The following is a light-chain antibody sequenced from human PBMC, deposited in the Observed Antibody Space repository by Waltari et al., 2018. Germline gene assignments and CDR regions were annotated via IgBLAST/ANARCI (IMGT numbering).Light chain of an antibody. CDR3: AAWDDSLGVWT. CDR1: SSNIGNNY. Sequence: QSVLTQPPSASGTPGQRVTISCSGSSSNIGNNYVYWHQQLPGRAPNLLISANDQRPAGVPHRVSGSKSGTSASLAISGLRSEDEADYYCAAWDDSLGVWTFGGGTKLTVL. V-gene: IGLV1-47*01. J-gene: IGLJ2*01. CDR2: AND.